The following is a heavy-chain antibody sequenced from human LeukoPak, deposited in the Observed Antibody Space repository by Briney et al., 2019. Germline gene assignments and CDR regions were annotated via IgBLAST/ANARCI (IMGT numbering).Heavy chain of an antibody. D-gene: IGHD1-26*01. CDR1: GFPFNDYV. CDR2: TSADERIK. V-gene: IGHV3-30*03. Sequence: GGSLRLSCTASGFPFNDYVIHWVRQAPGKGLEWVAVTSADERIKIYNDSVRGRFTISRDNSKNTQYLQMNSLRVEDTAVYYCARDPVLGAPDYLDYWGRGTLVSVSS. CDR3: ARDPVLGAPDYLDY. J-gene: IGHJ4*02.